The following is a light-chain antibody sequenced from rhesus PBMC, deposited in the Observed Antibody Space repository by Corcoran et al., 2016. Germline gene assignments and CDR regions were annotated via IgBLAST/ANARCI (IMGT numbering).Light chain of an antibody. CDR2: EVS. CDR1: SNDIGGYNY. Sequence: QAALTQPRSVSGSPGQSVTISCTGTSNDIGGYNYVSWYQQHPGTAPKLMISEVSKRPSGVSDRFSGSKSGNTASLTISGLQAEDEADYYCSSYAGNNIYIFGAGTRLTVL. J-gene: IGLJ1*01. V-gene: IGLV2-32*02. CDR3: SSYAGNNIYI.